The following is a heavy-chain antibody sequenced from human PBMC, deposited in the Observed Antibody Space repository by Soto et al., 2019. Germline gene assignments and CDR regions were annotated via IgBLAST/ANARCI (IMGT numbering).Heavy chain of an antibody. J-gene: IGHJ6*03. CDR1: GFTFSSYW. Sequence: GGSLRLSCTASGFTFSSYWMSWVRQAPGKGLEWVANIKQDGSEKYYVDSVKGRFTISRDNAKNSLYLQMNSLRAEDTAVYYCESTDYSNYRNYYYYYMDVWGKGTTVTVSS. V-gene: IGHV3-7*01. CDR2: IKQDGSEK. CDR3: ESTDYSNYRNYYYYYMDV. D-gene: IGHD4-4*01.